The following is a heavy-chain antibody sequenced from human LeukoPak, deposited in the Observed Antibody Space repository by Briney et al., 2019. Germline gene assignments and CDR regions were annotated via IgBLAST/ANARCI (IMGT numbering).Heavy chain of an antibody. D-gene: IGHD2-15*01. CDR1: GFSFSTYW. Sequence: GGSLRLSCATSGFSFSTYWMSWVRQAPGKGLEWVSAISGSGGSTYYADSVKGRFTISRDNSKNTLYLQMNSLRAEDTAVYYCAKRVGYCSGGSCDWGQGTLVTVSS. CDR3: AKRVGYCSGGSCD. CDR2: ISGSGGST. V-gene: IGHV3-23*01. J-gene: IGHJ4*02.